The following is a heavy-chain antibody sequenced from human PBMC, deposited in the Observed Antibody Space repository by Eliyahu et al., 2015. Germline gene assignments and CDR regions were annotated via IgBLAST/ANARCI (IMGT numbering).Heavy chain of an antibody. CDR1: GFTFSSYX. CDR3: AKDVGRSVG. D-gene: IGHD3-16*01. V-gene: IGHV3-74*01. CDR2: ISSDGSRT. Sequence: EVQLVESGGGLVQPGGSLRLSCAASGFTFSSYXMHWVRQAPGKGPVWLSRISSDGSRTNYADSVKGRFTISRDNAKNTLYLQMNSLRVEDTAMYYCAKDVGRSVGWGQGTLVTVSS. J-gene: IGHJ4*02.